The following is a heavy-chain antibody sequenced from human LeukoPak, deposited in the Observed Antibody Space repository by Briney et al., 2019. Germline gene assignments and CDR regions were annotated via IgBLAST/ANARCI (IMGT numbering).Heavy chain of an antibody. CDR3: ARDRGRGNYYYGMDV. V-gene: IGHV3-53*01. J-gene: IGHJ6*02. Sequence: PGGSLRLSCAASGFTVSNNYMSWVRQAPGKGLERVSVIYNGGGYTYYADSVKGRFTISRDSSKNTLYLQMNSLRAEDTAVYYCARDRGRGNYYYGMDVWGQGTTVTVSS. D-gene: IGHD3-10*01. CDR1: GFTVSNNY. CDR2: IYNGGGYT.